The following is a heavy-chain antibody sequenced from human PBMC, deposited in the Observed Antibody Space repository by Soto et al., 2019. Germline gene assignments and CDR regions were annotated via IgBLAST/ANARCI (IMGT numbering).Heavy chain of an antibody. D-gene: IGHD1-20*01. V-gene: IGHV1-69*12. CDR3: ARDEGITGTKTYSFDY. CDR1: GGTFSSYA. Sequence: QVQLVQSGAEVKKPGSSVKVSCKASGGTFSSYAISWVRQSPGQGLEWMGGIIPIFGTANYAQKFQGRVTITADESTSTAYMELSSLRSEDTVVYYCARDEGITGTKTYSFDYWGQGTLVTVS. J-gene: IGHJ4*02. CDR2: IIPIFGTA.